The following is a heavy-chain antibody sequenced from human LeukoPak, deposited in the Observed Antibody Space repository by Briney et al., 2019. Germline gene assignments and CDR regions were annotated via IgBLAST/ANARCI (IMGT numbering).Heavy chain of an antibody. CDR2: IYYSGST. Sequence: SETLSLTCTVSGGSISSGGYYWGWIRQPPGKGLEWIGSIYYSGSTYYNPSLKSRVTISVDTSKNQFSLKLSSVTAADTAVYYCARLLWFGDPTNDYWGQGTLVTVSS. V-gene: IGHV4-39*01. J-gene: IGHJ4*02. D-gene: IGHD3-10*01. CDR1: GGSISSGGYY. CDR3: ARLLWFGDPTNDY.